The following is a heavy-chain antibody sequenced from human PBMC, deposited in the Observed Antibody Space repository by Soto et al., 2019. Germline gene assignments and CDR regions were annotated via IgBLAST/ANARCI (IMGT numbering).Heavy chain of an antibody. CDR1: GGSISSYY. CDR3: AREVSTSLNWFDH. V-gene: IGHV4-59*01. D-gene: IGHD2-2*01. CDR2: IYYSGST. Sequence: PSETLSLTCTVSGGSISSYYWSWIRQPPGKGLEWIGYIYYSGSTNYNPSLKSRVTISVDTSKNQFSLKLSSVTAADTAVYYCAREVSTSLNWFDHWGQGTLVTVSS. J-gene: IGHJ5*02.